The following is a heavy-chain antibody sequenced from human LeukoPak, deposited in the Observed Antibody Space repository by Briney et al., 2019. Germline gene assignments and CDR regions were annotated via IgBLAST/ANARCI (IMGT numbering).Heavy chain of an antibody. Sequence: GSLRLSCAASGFSFGGYTMHWVRQAPGKGLEWVSLISWNGYSTSYGDSVKGRFTISRDNSKNTLYLQMNSLRAEDTAVYYCARRAGAYSHPYDYWGQGTLVTVSS. CDR1: GFSFGGYT. V-gene: IGHV3-43*01. D-gene: IGHD4/OR15-4a*01. J-gene: IGHJ4*02. CDR2: ISWNGYST. CDR3: ARRAGAYSHPYDY.